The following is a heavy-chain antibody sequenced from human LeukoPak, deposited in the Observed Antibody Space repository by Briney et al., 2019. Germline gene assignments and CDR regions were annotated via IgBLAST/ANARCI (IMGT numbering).Heavy chain of an antibody. CDR2: ITPSSGGT. D-gene: IGHD1-1*01. CDR3: AKVASTTRRHDAFDI. Sequence: ASVKVSCKASGYTFTSYAMHWVRQAPGQRLEWMGWITPSSGGTIYAQKFQGRVTMTRDMSISTAYMELSRLRSDDTAVYYCAKVASTTRRHDAFDIWGQGTLVTVSS. V-gene: IGHV1-2*02. CDR1: GYTFTSYA. J-gene: IGHJ3*02.